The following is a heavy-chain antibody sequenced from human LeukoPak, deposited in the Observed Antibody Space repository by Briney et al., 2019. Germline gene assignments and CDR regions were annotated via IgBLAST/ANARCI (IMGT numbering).Heavy chain of an antibody. J-gene: IGHJ4*02. CDR2: ISSSSSYT. V-gene: IGHV3-11*06. Sequence: GGSLRLSCAASGFTFSDYYMSWIRQAPGKGLEWVSYISSSSSYTNYADSVKGRYTISKDNAKNSLYLQMNSLRAEDTAVYYCARDGSLGELSLYATDYWGQGTLVTVSS. D-gene: IGHD3-16*02. CDR1: GFTFSDYY. CDR3: ARDGSLGELSLYATDY.